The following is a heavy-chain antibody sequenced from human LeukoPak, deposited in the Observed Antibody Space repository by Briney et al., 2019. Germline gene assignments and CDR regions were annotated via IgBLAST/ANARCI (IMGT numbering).Heavy chain of an antibody. CDR2: ISYDGSNK. V-gene: IGHV3-30*04. CDR3: ARADVDTTMVYFFDY. Sequence: GGSLRLYCAASGFIFSSYAMHWVRQAPGKGLEWVAVISYDGSNKYYADSVKGRFSISRDNSKNTLYLQMNSLRAEDTAVYYCARADVDTTMVYFFDYWGQGTLVTVSS. D-gene: IGHD5-18*01. CDR1: GFIFSSYA. J-gene: IGHJ4*02.